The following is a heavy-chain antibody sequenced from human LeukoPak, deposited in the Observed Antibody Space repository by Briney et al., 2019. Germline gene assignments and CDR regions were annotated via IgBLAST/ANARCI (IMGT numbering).Heavy chain of an antibody. CDR1: GFTFSSYA. CDR2: ISYDGSNK. D-gene: IGHD6-19*01. V-gene: IGHV3-30-3*01. Sequence: GRSLRLSCAASGFTFSSYAMHWVRQAPGKGLEWVAVISYDGSNKYYADSVKGRFTISRDNSKNTLYLQMNSLRAEDTAVYYCARAYSSGWYRALDYWGQGTLVTVSS. J-gene: IGHJ4*02. CDR3: ARAYSSGWYRALDY.